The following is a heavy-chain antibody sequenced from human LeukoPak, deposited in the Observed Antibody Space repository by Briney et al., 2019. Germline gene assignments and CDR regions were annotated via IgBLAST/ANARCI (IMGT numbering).Heavy chain of an antibody. D-gene: IGHD7-27*01. CDR1: GFTVSSNY. CDR2: IYSGGTI. CDR3: ARDRSSTGDKTNAFDI. V-gene: IGHV3-53*01. Sequence: GSLRLSCAASGFTVSSNYMSWVRQAPGKGLEWVSIIYSGGTIYYADSVKGRFTISRDSSKNTLYLQMNSLTAEDTAVYYCARDRSSTGDKTNAFDIWGQGTMVTVSS. J-gene: IGHJ3*02.